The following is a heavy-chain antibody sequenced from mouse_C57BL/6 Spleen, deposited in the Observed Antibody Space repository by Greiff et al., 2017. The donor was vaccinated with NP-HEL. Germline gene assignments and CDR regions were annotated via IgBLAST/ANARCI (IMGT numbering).Heavy chain of an antibody. Sequence: QVQLKESGAELVKPGASVKISCKASGYAFSSYWMNWVKQRPGKGLEWIGQIYPGDGDTNYNGKFKGKATLTADKSSSTAYMQLSSLTSEDSAVYFCARGSYWDGGYYFDYWGQGTTLTVSS. J-gene: IGHJ2*01. CDR1: GYAFSSYW. CDR2: IYPGDGDT. D-gene: IGHD4-1*01. CDR3: ARGSYWDGGYYFDY. V-gene: IGHV1-80*01.